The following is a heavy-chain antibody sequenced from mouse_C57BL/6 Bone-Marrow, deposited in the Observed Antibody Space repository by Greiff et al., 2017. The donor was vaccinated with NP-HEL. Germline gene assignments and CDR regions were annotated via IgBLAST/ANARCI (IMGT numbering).Heavy chain of an antibody. D-gene: IGHD2-4*01. CDR2: IDPENGDT. Sequence: EVHLVESGAELVRPGASVKLSCTASGFNIKDDYMHWVKQRPEQGLEWIGWIDPENGDTEYASKFQGKATITADTSSNTAYLQLSSLTSEDTAVYYCTPLYDYPFAYWGQGTLVTVSA. CDR1: GFNIKDDY. V-gene: IGHV14-4*01. J-gene: IGHJ3*01. CDR3: TPLYDYPFAY.